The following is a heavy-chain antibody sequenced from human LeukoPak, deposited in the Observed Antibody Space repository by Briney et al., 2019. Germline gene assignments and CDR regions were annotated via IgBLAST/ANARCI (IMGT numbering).Heavy chain of an antibody. CDR3: ARHVVAVGFDY. V-gene: IGHV3-21*01. CDR1: GFTFSSYT. CDR2: ITSSSSYM. D-gene: IGHD3-22*01. Sequence: PGGSLRLSCAASGFTFSSYTMNWVRQAPGKGLEWVSSITSSSSYMYYADSVKGRFTISRDNAKNSLYLQMNSLRAEDTAAYYCARHVVAVGFDYWGQGTLVTVSS. J-gene: IGHJ4*02.